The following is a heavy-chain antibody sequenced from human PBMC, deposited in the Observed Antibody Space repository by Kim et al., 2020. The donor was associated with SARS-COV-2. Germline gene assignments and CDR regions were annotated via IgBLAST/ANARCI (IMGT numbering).Heavy chain of an antibody. D-gene: IGHD3-3*01. Sequence: ASVKVSCKVSGYTLIELSMHWVRQAPGKGLEWLGGFYPDDAETIYAQKFQGRVTMTQDTSSDTAYMELSSLRSEDTAVYYCATSPAAIFGGGRGYHYYYYGLDVWGQGTTVTVSS. V-gene: IGHV1-24*01. J-gene: IGHJ6*02. CDR2: FYPDDAET. CDR3: ATSPAAIFGGGRGYHYYYYGLDV. CDR1: GYTLIELS.